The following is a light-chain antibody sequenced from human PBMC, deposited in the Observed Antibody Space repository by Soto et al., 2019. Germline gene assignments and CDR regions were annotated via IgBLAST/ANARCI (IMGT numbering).Light chain of an antibody. V-gene: IGKV3-11*01. CDR3: QEHNS. Sequence: ETVLTQSPATLSLSPGERATLSCRASQNVNRYVAWYQQKPGQAPRLLIYDASTRAAGVPARFSGSGSGTGFSLSISSLEPEDFAVYYCQEHNSFGGGTKVDIK. CDR1: QNVNRY. CDR2: DAS. J-gene: IGKJ4*01.